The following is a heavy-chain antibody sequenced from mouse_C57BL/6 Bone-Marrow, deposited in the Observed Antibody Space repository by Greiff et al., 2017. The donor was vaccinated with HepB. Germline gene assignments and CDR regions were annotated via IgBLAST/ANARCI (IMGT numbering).Heavy chain of an antibody. CDR3: TSFRSYNGSRFAY. D-gene: IGHD1-1*01. J-gene: IGHJ3*01. V-gene: IGHV14-4*01. Sequence: EVQLQQSGAELVRPGASVKLSCTASGFNIKDDYMHWVKQRPEQGLEWIGWIDPENGDTEYASKFQAKATITADTSYNPSYLQLVSLTSEDTAVYYCTSFRSYNGSRFAYWGQGTLVTVSA. CDR2: IDPENGDT. CDR1: GFNIKDDY.